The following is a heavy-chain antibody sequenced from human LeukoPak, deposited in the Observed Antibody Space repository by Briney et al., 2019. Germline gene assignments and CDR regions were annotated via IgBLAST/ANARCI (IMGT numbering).Heavy chain of an antibody. CDR1: GFTFSSYS. CDR3: ARDEYNWNVDAFDI. J-gene: IGHJ3*02. D-gene: IGHD1-20*01. V-gene: IGHV3-21*01. CDR2: ISSSSSYI. Sequence: GGSLRLSCAASGFTFSSYSMNWVRQAPGKGLEWVSSISSSSSYIYCADSVKGRFTISRDNAKNSLYLQMNSLRAEDTAVYYCARDEYNWNVDAFDIWGQGTVVTVSS.